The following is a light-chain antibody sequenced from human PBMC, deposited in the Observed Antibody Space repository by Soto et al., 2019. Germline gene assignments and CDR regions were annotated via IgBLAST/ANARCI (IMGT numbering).Light chain of an antibody. CDR2: KAT. CDR1: QSITTW. V-gene: IGKV1-5*03. CDR3: QQYNDYQYT. Sequence: DIEMTQSPSTLSASVGDRVTITCRASQSITTWLAWYQQKPGKAPKLLIYKATNVQTGVPSRFSCSGSGTEFSLTISSLQTEDFAIYYCQQYNDYQYTFGQGTKLEIK. J-gene: IGKJ2*01.